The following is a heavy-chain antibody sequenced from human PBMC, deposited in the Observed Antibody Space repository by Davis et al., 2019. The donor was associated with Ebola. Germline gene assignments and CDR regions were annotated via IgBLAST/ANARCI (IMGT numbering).Heavy chain of an antibody. CDR3: VRGVDDAFDI. J-gene: IGHJ3*02. CDR1: GFTFSSNS. CDR2: ISSSSNYI. Sequence: GGSLRLSCAASGFTFSSNSMNWVRQAPGKGLEWVSFISSSSNYIYYADSVKGRFTVSRDNAKNSLYLQMNSLRAEDTAVYYCVRGVDDAFDIWGQGTMVTVSS. V-gene: IGHV3-21*01. D-gene: IGHD5/OR15-5a*01.